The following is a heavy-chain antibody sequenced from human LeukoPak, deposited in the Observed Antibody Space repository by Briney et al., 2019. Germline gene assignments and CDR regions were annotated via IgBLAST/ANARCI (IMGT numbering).Heavy chain of an antibody. CDR2: ISSSGSTI. CDR3: AKGLPRDSSGYLRGVVDY. D-gene: IGHD3-22*01. J-gene: IGHJ4*02. V-gene: IGHV3-48*03. Sequence: GGSLRLSCAASGFTFSSYEMNWVRQAPGKGLEWVSYISSSGSTIYYADSVKGRFTISRDNSKNTLYLQMNSLRAEDTAVYYCAKGLPRDSSGYLRGVVDYWGQGTLVTVSS. CDR1: GFTFSSYE.